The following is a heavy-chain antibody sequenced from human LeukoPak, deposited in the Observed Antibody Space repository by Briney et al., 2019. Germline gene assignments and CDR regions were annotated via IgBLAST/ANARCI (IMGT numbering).Heavy chain of an antibody. CDR1: GYSFSNYG. J-gene: IGHJ5*02. D-gene: IGHD3-9*01. V-gene: IGHV1-18*01. CDR3: AKDWHILTGRNCFDP. Sequence: ASVKVSCKASGYSFSNYGINWVRQAPGQGLQWMGWISAYNDNTNYAQKLQGRVTMTTDTSTSTAYMELRSLRFDDTAIYYCAKDWHILTGRNCFDPWGQGTLVTVSS. CDR2: ISAYNDNT.